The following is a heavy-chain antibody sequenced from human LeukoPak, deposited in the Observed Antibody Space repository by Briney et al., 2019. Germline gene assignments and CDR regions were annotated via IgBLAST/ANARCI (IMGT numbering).Heavy chain of an antibody. V-gene: IGHV4-34*01. CDR2: INHSGST. J-gene: IGHJ6*04. Sequence: SEILSLTCAVYGGSFSGYYWSWIRQPPGKGLEWIGEINHSGSTNYNPSLKSRVTISVDTSKNQFSLKLSSVTAADTAVYYCARLDGSGSYYYYGMDVWGKGTTVTVSS. CDR1: GGSFSGYY. CDR3: ARLDGSGSYYYYGMDV. D-gene: IGHD3-10*01.